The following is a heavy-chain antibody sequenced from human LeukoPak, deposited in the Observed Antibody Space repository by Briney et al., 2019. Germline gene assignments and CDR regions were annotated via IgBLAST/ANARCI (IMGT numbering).Heavy chain of an antibody. Sequence: SQTLSLTCTVSGGSISSGSYYWSWIRQPAGKGLEWIGRIYTSGSTNYNPSLKSRVTISVDTPKNQFSLKLSSVTAADTAVYYCARGNDFWSGYLNYWGQGTLVTVSS. CDR2: IYTSGST. D-gene: IGHD3-3*01. V-gene: IGHV4-61*02. J-gene: IGHJ4*02. CDR3: ARGNDFWSGYLNY. CDR1: GGSISSGSYY.